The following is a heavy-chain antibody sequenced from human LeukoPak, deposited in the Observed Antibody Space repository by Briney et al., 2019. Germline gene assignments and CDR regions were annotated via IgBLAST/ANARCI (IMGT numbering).Heavy chain of an antibody. V-gene: IGHV3-9*01. D-gene: IGHD2-2*01. CDR1: GFTFDDYA. CDR3: AKDLNSFFYCSSTSCYLLDY. J-gene: IGHJ4*02. CDR2: ISWNSGSI. Sequence: GGSLRLSCAASGFTFDDYAMHWVRQAPGKGLEWVSGISWNSGSIGYADSVKGRFTISRDNAKNSLYLQMNSLRAEDTALYYCAKDLNSFFYCSSTSCYLLDYWGQGTLVTVSS.